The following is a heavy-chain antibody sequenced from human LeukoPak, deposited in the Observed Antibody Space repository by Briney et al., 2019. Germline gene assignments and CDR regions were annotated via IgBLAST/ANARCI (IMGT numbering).Heavy chain of an antibody. J-gene: IGHJ6*03. V-gene: IGHV4-4*02. D-gene: IGHD7-27*01. CDR2: IYHSGST. Sequence: SGTLSLTCAVSGGSISSSNWWSWVRQPPGKGLEWIGEIYHSGSTNYNPSLKSRVTISVDKSKNQFSLKLSSVTAADTAVYYCAREKFAGDRPGYYYYYYMDVWGKGTTVTVSS. CDR1: GGSISSSNW. CDR3: AREKFAGDRPGYYYYYYMDV.